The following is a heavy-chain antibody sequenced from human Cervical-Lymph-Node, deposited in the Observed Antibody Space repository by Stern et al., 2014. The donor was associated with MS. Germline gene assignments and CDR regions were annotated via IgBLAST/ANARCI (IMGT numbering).Heavy chain of an antibody. CDR1: GFTFGDYA. Sequence: VQLVESGGGLVKPGRSLRLACTASGFTFGDYAVGWFRQAPGKGLEWVGFIRSKANGETTKYAASVKGRFTISRDDSKDIVYLHMDSLQTEDTGLFYCARLGLYYYYGLDVWGRGTTVIVSS. CDR2: IRSKANGETT. J-gene: IGHJ6*02. CDR3: ARLGLYYYYGLDV. V-gene: IGHV3-49*05.